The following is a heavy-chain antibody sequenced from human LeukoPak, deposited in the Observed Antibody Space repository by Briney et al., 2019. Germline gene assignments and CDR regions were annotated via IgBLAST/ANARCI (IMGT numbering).Heavy chain of an antibody. D-gene: IGHD3-16*01. CDR3: ARDRGGGIMITFGGVLYGMDV. Sequence: GASVKVSCKASGGTFSSYAISWVRQAPGQGLEWMGGIIPIFGTANYAQKFQGRVTITAGESTSTAYMELSSLRSEDTAVYYCARDRGGGIMITFGGVLYGMDVWGQGTTVTVSS. V-gene: IGHV1-69*13. J-gene: IGHJ6*02. CDR1: GGTFSSYA. CDR2: IIPIFGTA.